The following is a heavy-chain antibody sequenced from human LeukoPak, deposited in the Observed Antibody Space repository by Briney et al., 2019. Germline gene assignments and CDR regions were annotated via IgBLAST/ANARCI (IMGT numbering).Heavy chain of an antibody. J-gene: IGHJ4*02. Sequence: ASVTVSCKASGGTFSSYAISWVRQAPGQGLEWMGGIIPIFGTANYAQKFQGRVTITADESTSTAYMELSSLRSEDTAVYYCASFGYCSGGSCYSEGYWGQGTLVTVSS. CDR2: IIPIFGTA. D-gene: IGHD2-15*01. V-gene: IGHV1-69*13. CDR1: GGTFSSYA. CDR3: ASFGYCSGGSCYSEGY.